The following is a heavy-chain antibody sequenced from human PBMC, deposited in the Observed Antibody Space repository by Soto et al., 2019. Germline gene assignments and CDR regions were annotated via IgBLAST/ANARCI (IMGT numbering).Heavy chain of an antibody. J-gene: IGHJ6*02. D-gene: IGHD6-6*01. CDR3: ARVGPQAQIAARSIYYYYYYGMDV. CDR1: GFTFSSYW. CDR2: INSDGSST. V-gene: IGHV3-74*01. Sequence: GGSLRLSCAASGFTFSSYWMHWVRQAPGKGLVWVSRINSDGSSTSYADSVKGRFTISRDNAKNTLYLQMNSLRAEDTAVYYCARVGPQAQIAARSIYYYYYYGMDVWGQGTTVTVSS.